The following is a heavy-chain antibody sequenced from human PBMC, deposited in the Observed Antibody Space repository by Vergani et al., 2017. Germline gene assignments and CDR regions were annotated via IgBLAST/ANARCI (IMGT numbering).Heavy chain of an antibody. J-gene: IGHJ4*02. D-gene: IGHD4-23*01. CDR1: GGSISSSSYY. CDR2: IYYSGST. Sequence: QLQLQESGPGLVKPSETLSLTCTVSGGSISSSSYYWGWIRQPPGKGLEWIGSIYYSGSTYYNPSLKSRVTISVDTSKNQFSLKLSSVTAADTAVYYCARPSTVVTTGAFDYWGQGTLVTVSS. V-gene: IGHV4-39*01. CDR3: ARPSTVVTTGAFDY.